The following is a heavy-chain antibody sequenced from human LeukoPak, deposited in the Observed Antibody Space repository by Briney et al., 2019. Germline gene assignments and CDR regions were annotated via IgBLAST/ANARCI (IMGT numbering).Heavy chain of an antibody. CDR3: ARGLTYYDFRSAKGPFGY. CDR1: GGSFSGYY. V-gene: IGHV4-34*01. Sequence: SETLSLTCAVYGGSFSGYYWSWIRQPPGKGLEWIGEINHSGSTNYNPSLKSRVTISVDMSKNQFSLKLSSVTAADTAVYYCARGLTYYDFRSAKGPFGYWGQGTLVTVSS. J-gene: IGHJ4*02. CDR2: INHSGST. D-gene: IGHD3-3*01.